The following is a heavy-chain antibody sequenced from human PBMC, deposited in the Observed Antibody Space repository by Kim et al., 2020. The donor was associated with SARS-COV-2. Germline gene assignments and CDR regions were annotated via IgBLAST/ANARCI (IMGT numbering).Heavy chain of an antibody. V-gene: IGHV4-59*01. J-gene: IGHJ4*02. CDR1: GGSISSYY. D-gene: IGHD6-19*01. CDR3: ARASSGSPQSPPSDY. CDR2: IYYSGST. Sequence: SETLSLTCTVSGGSISSYYWSWIRQPPGKGLEWIGYIYYSGSTNYNPSLKSRVTISVDTSKNQFSLKLSSVTAADTAVYYCARASSGSPQSPPSDYWGQGTLVTVSS.